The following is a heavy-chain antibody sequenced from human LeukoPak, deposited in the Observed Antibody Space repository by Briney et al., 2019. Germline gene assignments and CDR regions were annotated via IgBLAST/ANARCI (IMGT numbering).Heavy chain of an antibody. CDR1: GGTFSSYA. CDR3: ASLPGEVVTAIPYPYYYYGMDV. V-gene: IGHV1-69*04. CDR2: IIPILGIA. Sequence: SVKVSCKASGGTFSSYAISWVRQAPGQGLEWMGRIIPILGIANYAQKFQGRVTITADKSTSTAYMELSSLRPEDTAVYYCASLPGEVVTAIPYPYYYYGMDVWGQGTTVTVSS. D-gene: IGHD2-21*02. J-gene: IGHJ6*02.